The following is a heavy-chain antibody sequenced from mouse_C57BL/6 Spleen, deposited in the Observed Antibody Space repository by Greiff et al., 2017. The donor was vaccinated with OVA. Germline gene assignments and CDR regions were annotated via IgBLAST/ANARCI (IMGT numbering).Heavy chain of an antibody. CDR3: ARNGYYGSYWYFDV. CDR2: IWSDGST. V-gene: IGHV2-6*02. CDR1: GFSLTSYG. D-gene: IGHD1-1*01. Sequence: VMLVESGPGLVAPSQSLSLTCTVSGFSLTSYGVHWVRQPPGKGLEWLVVIWSDGSTTYNSALKSRLIISKDNSKRQIFLKMNSIQTYDKTMYYCARNGYYGSYWYFDVWGTGTTVTVSS. J-gene: IGHJ1*03.